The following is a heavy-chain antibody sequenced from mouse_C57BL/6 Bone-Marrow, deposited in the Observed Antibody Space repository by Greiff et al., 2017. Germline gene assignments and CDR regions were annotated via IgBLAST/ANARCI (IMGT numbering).Heavy chain of an antibody. J-gene: IGHJ1*03. D-gene: IGHD1-1*02. CDR1: GFNIKDDY. V-gene: IGHV14-4*01. Sequence: DVKLQESGAELVRPGASVKLSCTASGFNIKDDYMHWVKQRPEQGLAWIGWIDPENGDTEYASKFQGKATITADTSSNTAYLQLSSLTSEDTAVYYCTTGGYWYFDVWGTGTTVTVSS. CDR2: IDPENGDT. CDR3: TTGGYWYFDV.